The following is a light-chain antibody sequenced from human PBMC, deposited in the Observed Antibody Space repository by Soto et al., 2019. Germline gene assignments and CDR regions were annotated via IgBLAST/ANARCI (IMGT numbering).Light chain of an antibody. Sequence: QSVLTQPPSVSGAPGQRVTISCTWSSSNIGAGYYVHWYQQLPGTAPKLLIYGTTNRPSGVPDRFSGSKSGTSASLAITGLQAEDESDYYRQSYDSSLSGAVFGGGTQLTVL. CDR2: GTT. CDR1: SSNIGAGYY. V-gene: IGLV1-40*01. CDR3: QSYDSSLSGAV. J-gene: IGLJ7*01.